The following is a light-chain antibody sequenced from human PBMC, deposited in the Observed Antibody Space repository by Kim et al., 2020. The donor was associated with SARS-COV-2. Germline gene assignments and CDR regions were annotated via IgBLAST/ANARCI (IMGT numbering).Light chain of an antibody. CDR3: SSYTSSSTLHV. Sequence: SITISFTGTSSDVGGYNYVSWYQQHPGKAPKLMIYDVSNRPSGVSNRFSGSKSGNTASLTISGLQAEDEADYYCSSYTSSSTLHVFGTGTKVTVL. V-gene: IGLV2-14*03. CDR2: DVS. J-gene: IGLJ1*01. CDR1: SSDVGGYNY.